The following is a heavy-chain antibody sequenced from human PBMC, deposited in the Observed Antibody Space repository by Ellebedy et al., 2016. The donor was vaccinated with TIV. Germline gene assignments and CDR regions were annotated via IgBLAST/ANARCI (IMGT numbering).Heavy chain of an antibody. D-gene: IGHD1-7*01. Sequence: GESLKISCAASGFTFSSYARHWVRQAPGKGLEWVAVISYDGGNKYYADSVKGRFTISRDNSKNTLYLQMNSLRAEDTAVYYCARGSGWNYDLDYWGQGTLVTVSS. CDR1: GFTFSSYA. V-gene: IGHV3-30*03. CDR3: ARGSGWNYDLDY. J-gene: IGHJ4*02. CDR2: ISYDGGNK.